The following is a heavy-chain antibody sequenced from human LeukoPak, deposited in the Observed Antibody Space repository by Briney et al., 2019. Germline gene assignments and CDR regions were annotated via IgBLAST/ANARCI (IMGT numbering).Heavy chain of an antibody. CDR1: GFTFSSYW. CDR3: AHRRNSYFDY. CDR2: IKYDGNEE. J-gene: IGHJ4*02. Sequence: GGSLRLSCAASGFTFSSYWMSWMRQAPGKGLEWVANIKYDGNEEYYVDSVKGRFTISRDNSKNTLYLQMNSLRAEDTAVYYCAHRRNSYFDYWGQGTLVTVSS. V-gene: IGHV3-7*01.